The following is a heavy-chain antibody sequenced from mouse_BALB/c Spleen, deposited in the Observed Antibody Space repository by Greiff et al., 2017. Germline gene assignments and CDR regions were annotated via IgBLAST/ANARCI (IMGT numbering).Heavy chain of an antibody. D-gene: IGHD1-1*01. V-gene: IGHV2-2*02. J-gene: IGHJ4*01. CDR1: GFSLTSYG. CDR2: IWSGGST. Sequence: VHLVESGPGLVQPSQSLSITCTVSGFSLTSYGVHWVRQSPGKGLEWLGVIWSGGSTDYNAAFISRLSISKDNSKSQVFFKMNSLQANDTAIYYCARKPSLTTVGMDYWGQGTSVTVSS. CDR3: ARKPSLTTVGMDY.